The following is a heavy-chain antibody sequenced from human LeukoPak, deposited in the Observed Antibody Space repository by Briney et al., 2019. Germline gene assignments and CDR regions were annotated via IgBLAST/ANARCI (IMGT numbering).Heavy chain of an antibody. V-gene: IGHV1-18*01. CDR3: ARRGPNSSSPAEGDY. D-gene: IGHD6-13*01. CDR1: GYTFTNYG. CDR2: ISGNNGDT. J-gene: IGHJ4*02. Sequence: ASVKVFCKASGYTFTNYGFSWVRQAPGQGLEWMGWISGNNGDTNYAQNLQGRVTMTTDTSTTTTYMELRSLRSDDTAVYYCARRGPNSSSPAEGDYWGQGTLVTVSS.